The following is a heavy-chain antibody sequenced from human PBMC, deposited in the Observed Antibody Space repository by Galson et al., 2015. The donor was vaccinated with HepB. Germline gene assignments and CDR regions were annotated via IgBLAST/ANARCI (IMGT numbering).Heavy chain of an antibody. CDR2: ISYSGSIQ. D-gene: IGHD3-3*01. V-gene: IGHV3-30*18. Sequence: SLRLSCAASGFTFSSYGMHWVRQAPGRGLEWVAFISYSGSIQYYADSVKDRFTISRENSKNTLYLQMNSLTLEDTAVYFCAKDRIFWSDYYNAMAVWGPGTTVTVSS. CDR1: GFTFSSYG. J-gene: IGHJ6*02. CDR3: AKDRIFWSDYYNAMAV.